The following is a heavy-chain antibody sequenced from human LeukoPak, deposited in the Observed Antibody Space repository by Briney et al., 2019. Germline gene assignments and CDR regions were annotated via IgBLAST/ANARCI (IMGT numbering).Heavy chain of an antibody. CDR1: GFTFNNYW. CDR3: AREGTIVVGDAFDV. Sequence: GGSLRLSCAASGFTFNNYWMSWVRQAPGKGLEWLANINQDGSEIHSMDSVKGRFTISRDNAKSSLTLQMSSLRAEDTALYYCAREGTIVVGDAFDVWGQGTMVTVSS. CDR2: INQDGSEI. D-gene: IGHD2-2*01. V-gene: IGHV3-7*01. J-gene: IGHJ3*01.